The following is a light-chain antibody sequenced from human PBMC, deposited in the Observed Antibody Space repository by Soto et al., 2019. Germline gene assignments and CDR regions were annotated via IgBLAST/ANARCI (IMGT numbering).Light chain of an antibody. V-gene: IGKV1-5*01. CDR3: QEYTTYPYT. CDR2: DAS. Sequence: DIQLTQSPSTLSASVGDRVTITCRASQTFNNYLACYQHKPGTAPKLLIYDASTLESGVPSSFSGSASGTEFTLTITILQPDDLAMYYCQEYTTYPYTLGQGTKLEI. J-gene: IGKJ2*01. CDR1: QTFNNY.